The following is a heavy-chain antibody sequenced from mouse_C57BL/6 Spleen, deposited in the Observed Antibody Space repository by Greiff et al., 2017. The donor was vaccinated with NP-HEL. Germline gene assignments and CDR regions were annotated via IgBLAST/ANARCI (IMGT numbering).Heavy chain of an antibody. CDR3: ARSDYSNYERFAY. Sequence: VQLQQPGAELVRPGTSVKLSCKASGYTFTSYGMHWVKQRPGQGLEWIGVIDPSDSYTNYNQKFKGKATLTVDTSSSTAYMQLSSLTSEDSAVYYCARSDYSNYERFAYWGQGTLVTVSA. CDR2: IDPSDSYT. J-gene: IGHJ3*01. V-gene: IGHV1-59*01. D-gene: IGHD2-5*01. CDR1: GYTFTSYG.